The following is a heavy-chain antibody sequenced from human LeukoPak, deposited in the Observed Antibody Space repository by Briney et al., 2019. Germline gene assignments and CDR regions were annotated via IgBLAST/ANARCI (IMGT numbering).Heavy chain of an antibody. V-gene: IGHV4-39*01. CDR3: ARWYSYGSDAFDI. J-gene: IGHJ3*02. Sequence: SETLSLTCTVSGGSISSSSYYWGWLRQPPGKGLEWIGSIYYSGSTYYNPSLKSRVTISVDTSKNQFSLKLSSVTAADTAVYYCARWYSYGSDAFDIWGQGTMVTVSS. CDR1: GGSISSSSYY. D-gene: IGHD5-18*01. CDR2: IYYSGST.